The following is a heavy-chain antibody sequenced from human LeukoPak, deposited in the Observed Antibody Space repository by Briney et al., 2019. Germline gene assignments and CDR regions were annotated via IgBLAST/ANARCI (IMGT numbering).Heavy chain of an antibody. CDR3: ARGRYGSGSYVLDYYYYMDV. V-gene: IGHV4-59*01. CDR2: IYYSGST. D-gene: IGHD3-10*01. CDR1: GGSISSYY. Sequence: PSETLSLTCTVSGGSISSYYWSWIRQPPGKGLEWIGYIYYSGSTNYNPSLKSRVTISVDTSKNQFSLKLSSVTAADTAVYYYARGRYGSGSYVLDYYYYMDVWGKGTTVTISS. J-gene: IGHJ6*03.